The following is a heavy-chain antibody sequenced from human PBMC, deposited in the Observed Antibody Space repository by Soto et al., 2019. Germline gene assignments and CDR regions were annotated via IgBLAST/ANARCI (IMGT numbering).Heavy chain of an antibody. J-gene: IGHJ6*03. D-gene: IGHD3-22*01. V-gene: IGHV1-18*01. Sequence: GASVKVSCKASGYTFTSYGISWVRQAPGQGLEWMGWISAYNGNTNYAQKLQGRVTMTTDTSTSTAYMELRSLRSDDTAVYYCARAVGLNGGYLSPPEDYYYYYMDVWGKGTTVTVSS. CDR3: ARAVGLNGGYLSPPEDYYYYYMDV. CDR1: GYTFTSYG. CDR2: ISAYNGNT.